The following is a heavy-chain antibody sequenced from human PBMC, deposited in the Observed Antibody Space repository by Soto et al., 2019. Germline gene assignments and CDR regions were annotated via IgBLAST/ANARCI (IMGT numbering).Heavy chain of an antibody. CDR2: INTGNGNT. V-gene: IGHV1-3*04. D-gene: IGHD3-22*01. Sequence: QVQLVQSGAEVKKPWASMKVSCRTSGYSFTSHFLHWVRQAPGQRLEWMGWINTGNGNTSYSENLEGRGTITRATSASTVDMELSSLRSEDTAVYYCARDRYYYYDTSGDYSYWGQGTLITVSS. CDR1: GYSFTSHF. CDR3: ARDRYYYYDTSGDYSY. J-gene: IGHJ4*02.